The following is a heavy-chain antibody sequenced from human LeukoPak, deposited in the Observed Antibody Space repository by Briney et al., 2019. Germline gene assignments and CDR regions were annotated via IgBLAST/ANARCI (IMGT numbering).Heavy chain of an antibody. CDR2: MSGRRNYT. V-gene: IGHV3-11*06. Sequence: GGSLRLSCAASGFTFSDYYMNWIRHAPGKGLERVSYMSGRRNYTDYADSVKGRFTISRDNAKNSLYLHMNSLRVEDTAVYYCARESSSGLIIDYWGQGTLVTVSS. CDR1: GFTFSDYY. D-gene: IGHD6-19*01. CDR3: ARESSSGLIIDY. J-gene: IGHJ4*02.